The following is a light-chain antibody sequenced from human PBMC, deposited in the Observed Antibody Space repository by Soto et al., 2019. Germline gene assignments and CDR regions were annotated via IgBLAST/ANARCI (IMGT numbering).Light chain of an antibody. CDR1: VPAKKY. CDR3: YSAADNNLVV. V-gene: IGLV3-27*01. CDR2: KDS. J-gene: IGLJ2*01. Sequence: SYELTQPSSVSVSPGQTARITCSGDVPAKKYARWFQQKPGQAPVLVIYKDSERPSGIPERFSGSSSGTTVTLTISGAQVEDEADYYCYSAADNNLVVIGGGTKVTVL.